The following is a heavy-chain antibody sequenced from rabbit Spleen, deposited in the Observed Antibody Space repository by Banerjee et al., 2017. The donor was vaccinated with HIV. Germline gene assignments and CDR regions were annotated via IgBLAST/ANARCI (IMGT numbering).Heavy chain of an antibody. D-gene: IGHD2-1*01. Sequence: QSVEESGGDLVKPGGTLTLTCTVSGFSLSTYAMSWVRQAPGKGLEWIGYIVSGGGTAYTSWAKGRFTISKPSSTAVTLQMTSLTAADTATYFCARSTYGYDDYGDLYYAAMDLWGQGTLVTVS. J-gene: IGHJ6*01. CDR3: ARSTYGYDDYGDLYYAAMDL. CDR1: GFSLSTYA. V-gene: IGHV1S40*01. CDR2: IVSGGGT.